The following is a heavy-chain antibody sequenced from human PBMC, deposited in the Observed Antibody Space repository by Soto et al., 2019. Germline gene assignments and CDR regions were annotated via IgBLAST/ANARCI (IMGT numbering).Heavy chain of an antibody. CDR2: IIPVFGTP. J-gene: IGHJ6*02. CDR3: ARGDATKIVVTTYYAMDV. V-gene: IGHV1-69*12. CDR1: GGSLSNFG. Sequence: QVQLVQSGAEVKKPGSSVKVSCTDSGGSLSNFGISWVRQAPGQGLEWMGAIIPVFGTPNYAQKFQDRVTINADESTTTVYMEVRSLTSEDTAVYYCARGDATKIVVTTYYAMDVWGQGTTVTVSS. D-gene: IGHD3-22*01.